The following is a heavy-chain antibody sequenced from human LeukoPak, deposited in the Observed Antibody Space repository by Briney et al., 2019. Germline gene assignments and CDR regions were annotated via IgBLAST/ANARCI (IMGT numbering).Heavy chain of an antibody. D-gene: IGHD1-26*01. CDR1: GYTFTSYY. CDR2: INPSGGST. V-gene: IGHV1-46*01. CDR3: ARDSGRYFSSPDY. Sequence: ASVKVSCKASGYTFTSYYFHWVRQAPGQGLEWMGIINPSGGSTSYAQKFQGRPTMTRDTSTSTVYMELSSLRSEDTAVYYCARDSGRYFSSPDYWGQGTLVTVSS. J-gene: IGHJ4*02.